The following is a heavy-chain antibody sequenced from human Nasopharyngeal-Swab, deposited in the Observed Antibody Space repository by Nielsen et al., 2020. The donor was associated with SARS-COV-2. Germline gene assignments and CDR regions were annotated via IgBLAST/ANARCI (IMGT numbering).Heavy chain of an antibody. D-gene: IGHD5-18*01. CDR1: GYTFISYG. CDR2: INSYNGYT. CDR3: ARGSSGYSYHY. Sequence: ASVKVSCKASGYTFISYGISWVRQAPGQGLEWMGWINSYNGYTNFAQKLQGRVTMTTDTSTSTAYMELRSLRSEDTAVYYCARGSSGYSYHYWGQGTLVTVSS. V-gene: IGHV1-18*01. J-gene: IGHJ4*02.